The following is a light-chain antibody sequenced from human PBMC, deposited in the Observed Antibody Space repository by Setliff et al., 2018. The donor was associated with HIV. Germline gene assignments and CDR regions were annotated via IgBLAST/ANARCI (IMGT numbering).Light chain of an antibody. CDR3: SSYTSTSPLV. CDR1: SSDVGGYSY. Sequence: QSALTQPASVSGSPGQSITISCTGTSSDVGGYSYVSWYQQHPGKAPKLMIYEVSNRPSGVSNRFTASKSGNTASLTISGLQAEDEADYYCSSYTSTSPLVFGTGTKVTVL. J-gene: IGLJ1*01. V-gene: IGLV2-14*01. CDR2: EVS.